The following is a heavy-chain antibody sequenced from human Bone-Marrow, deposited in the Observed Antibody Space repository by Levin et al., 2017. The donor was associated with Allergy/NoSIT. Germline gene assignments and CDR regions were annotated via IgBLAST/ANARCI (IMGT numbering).Heavy chain of an antibody. Sequence: LSLTCAASGFTFSSYAMHWVRQAPGKGLEWVAVISYDGSNKYYADSVKGRFTISRDNSKNTLYLQMNSLRAEDTAVYYCARDSDDGGNCDKGTYYYYYGMDVWGQGTTVTVSS. V-gene: IGHV3-30-3*01. D-gene: IGHD4-23*01. CDR3: ARDSDDGGNCDKGTYYYYYGMDV. CDR1: GFTFSSYA. J-gene: IGHJ6*02. CDR2: ISYDGSNK.